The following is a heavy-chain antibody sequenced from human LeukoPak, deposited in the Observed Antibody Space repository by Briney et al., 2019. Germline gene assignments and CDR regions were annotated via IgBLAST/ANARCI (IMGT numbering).Heavy chain of an antibody. CDR1: SGSISTSNYY. CDR2: IYYSGNT. Sequence: SETLSLTCTVSSGSISTSNYYWGWVRQPPGKGLEWIGSIYYSGNTYYNPSLKSRVTISVDTSKNQFSLKLSSVTAADTAVYYCARGYCSGGSCYSYYYYNYMDVWGKGTTVTVSS. D-gene: IGHD2-15*01. CDR3: ARGYCSGGSCYSYYYYNYMDV. V-gene: IGHV4-39*07. J-gene: IGHJ6*03.